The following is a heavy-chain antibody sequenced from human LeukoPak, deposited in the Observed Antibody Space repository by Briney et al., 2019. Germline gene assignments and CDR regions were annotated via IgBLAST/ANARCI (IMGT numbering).Heavy chain of an antibody. CDR3: ARSRYGDYFDY. J-gene: IGHJ4*02. D-gene: IGHD4-17*01. CDR1: GGSISSYY. V-gene: IGHV4-59*01. CDR2: IYYSGST. Sequence: SETLSLTCTVSGGSISSYYWSWIRQPPGKGLEWIGYIYYSGSTNYNPSLKSRVTISVDTSKNQFSLKLSSVTAADTAVYYCARSRYGDYFDYWGQGTLVTVSS.